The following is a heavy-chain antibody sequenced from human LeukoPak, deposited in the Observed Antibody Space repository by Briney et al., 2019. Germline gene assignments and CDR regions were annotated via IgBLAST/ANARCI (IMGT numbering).Heavy chain of an antibody. Sequence: LETPSLTCTFSGGSLRGFYWRWVRQPPGKGLEWIAYFYYSGSTYYNPSLKSRVTISVDTSKNQFSLKLSSVTAADTAVYYCARTGIGYCSGGSCQSNWGQGTLVTVSS. CDR3: ARTGIGYCSGGSCQSN. V-gene: IGHV4-59*04. CDR2: FYYSGST. CDR1: GGSLRGFY. D-gene: IGHD2-15*01. J-gene: IGHJ4*02.